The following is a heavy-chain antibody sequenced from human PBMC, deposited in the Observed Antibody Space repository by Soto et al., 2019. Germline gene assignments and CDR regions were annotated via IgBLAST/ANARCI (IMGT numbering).Heavy chain of an antibody. CDR3: ARPDFWSGYSFYYYGMDV. CDR1: GGTFSSYA. CDR2: IIPIFGTA. D-gene: IGHD3-3*01. Sequence: SVKVSCKASGGTFSSYAISWVRQAPGQGLGWMGGIIPIFGTANYAQKFQGRVTITADKSTSTAYMELSSLRSEDTAVYYCARPDFWSGYSFYYYGMDVWGQGTTVTVSS. J-gene: IGHJ6*02. V-gene: IGHV1-69*06.